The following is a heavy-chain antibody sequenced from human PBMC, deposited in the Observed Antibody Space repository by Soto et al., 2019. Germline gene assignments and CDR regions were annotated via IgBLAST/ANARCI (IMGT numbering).Heavy chain of an antibody. Sequence: SETLSLTCTVSGGSISSYYWSWIRPPPGKGLEWIGYIYHSGSTNYNPSLKSRVTISVDTSKNQFSLKLSSVTAADTAVYYCARSPATRTTVTTRFDYWGQGTLVTVSS. CDR2: IYHSGST. J-gene: IGHJ4*02. V-gene: IGHV4-59*12. CDR3: ARSPATRTTVTTRFDY. CDR1: GGSISSYY. D-gene: IGHD4-17*01.